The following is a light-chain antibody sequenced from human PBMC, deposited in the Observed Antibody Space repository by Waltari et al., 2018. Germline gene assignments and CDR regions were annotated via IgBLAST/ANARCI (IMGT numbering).Light chain of an antibody. Sequence: QSVLTQPPSASGTPGQRVTISCSGSNPTIGSNPVNWYQQVPGTAPKLLIYSTNQTPSGIPERFSASKSGTSASLAVTGLQSEDEAFYFCATWDDSLGGVFGGGTYLTVL. J-gene: IGLJ3*02. CDR2: STN. CDR1: NPTIGSNP. V-gene: IGLV1-44*01. CDR3: ATWDDSLGGV.